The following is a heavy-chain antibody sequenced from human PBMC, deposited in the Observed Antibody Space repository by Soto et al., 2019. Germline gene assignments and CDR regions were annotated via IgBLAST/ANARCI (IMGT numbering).Heavy chain of an antibody. J-gene: IGHJ4*02. CDR2: ISYSGNT. V-gene: IGHV4-59*01. Sequence: QVQLQESGPGLVKPSETLALTCTVSGGSISSAYWSWIRQPAGRGLEWIGYISYSGNTNYNSSLKSRVTISKDTSENQFSLKVNSVTAADTAVYYCARYTTGGTGFDYWGQGTLVTVSS. CDR3: ARYTTGGTGFDY. D-gene: IGHD1-1*01. CDR1: GGSISSAY.